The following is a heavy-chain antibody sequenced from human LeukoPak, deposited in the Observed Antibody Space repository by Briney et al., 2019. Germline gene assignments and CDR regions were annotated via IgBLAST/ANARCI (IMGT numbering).Heavy chain of an antibody. Sequence: GGSLRLSCAASGFTITYYGMHWARQAPGKGLVWVSHINHDGSITNYADSVKGRFTISRDIAKNILYLQMNSLGDEDTAVYYCTRDVFSPGESWGQGTLVTVSS. CDR1: GFTITYYG. CDR3: TRDVFSPGES. V-gene: IGHV3-74*01. CDR2: INHDGSIT. J-gene: IGHJ4*02. D-gene: IGHD4-17*01.